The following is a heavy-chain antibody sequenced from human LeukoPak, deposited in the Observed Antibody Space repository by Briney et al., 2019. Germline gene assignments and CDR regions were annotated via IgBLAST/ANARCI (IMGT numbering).Heavy chain of an antibody. CDR3: AKHYDISGYYPY. CDR1: GFTFSSYA. Sequence: GGSLRLSCAASGFTFSSYAMSWVRQAPGKGLEWVSAISGGGGSTHYADSVKGRFTISRDNSKNTLFLQMSSLRADDTAIYYCAKHYDISGYYPYWGQGTLVTVSS. V-gene: IGHV3-23*01. D-gene: IGHD3-22*01. J-gene: IGHJ4*02. CDR2: ISGGGGST.